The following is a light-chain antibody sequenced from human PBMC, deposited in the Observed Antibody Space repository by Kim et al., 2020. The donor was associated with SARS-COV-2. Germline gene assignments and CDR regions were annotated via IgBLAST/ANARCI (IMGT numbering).Light chain of an antibody. CDR1: SIRTYA. CDR2: EKN. CDR3: KSRDSSGNQIV. V-gene: IGLV3-19*01. J-gene: IGLJ3*02. Sequence: VMITRQGDSIRTYAATWYQQQPGQAPTLIIVEKNNRPAGIPDRFSGTSSGDTASLTITGEQAEDEADYCCKSRDSSGNQIVFGGGTQLTVL.